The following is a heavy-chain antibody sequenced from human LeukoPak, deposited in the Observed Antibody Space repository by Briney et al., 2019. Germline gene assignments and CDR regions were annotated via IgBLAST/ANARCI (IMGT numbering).Heavy chain of an antibody. CDR2: IWYDGDNK. J-gene: IGHJ4*02. CDR1: GFTFSSYG. D-gene: IGHD1-26*01. CDR3: ARGRGSYGYFFDY. V-gene: IGHV3-33*01. Sequence: AGGSLRLSCAASGFTFSSYGMHWVRQAPGKRLEWVAVIWYDGDNKYYADSVKGRFTISRDNSKNTLYLQMNSLRAEDTAVYYCARGRGSYGYFFDYWGQGTLVTVSS.